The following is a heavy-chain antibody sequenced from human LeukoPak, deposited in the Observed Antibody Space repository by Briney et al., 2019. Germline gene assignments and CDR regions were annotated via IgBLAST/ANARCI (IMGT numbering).Heavy chain of an antibody. V-gene: IGHV4-61*02. CDR2: IYTSGST. D-gene: IGHD2-15*01. Sequence: SQTLSLTCAVSGGSISSGSYCWGWIRQPAGKGLEWIGCIYTSGSTNYNPSLKSRVTISEDTSKTQFFLKLSAVAAAATAVYYCARERELGYCSGGSCYPFDYWGQGTLVTVSS. CDR1: GGSISSGSYC. J-gene: IGHJ4*02. CDR3: ARERELGYCSGGSCYPFDY.